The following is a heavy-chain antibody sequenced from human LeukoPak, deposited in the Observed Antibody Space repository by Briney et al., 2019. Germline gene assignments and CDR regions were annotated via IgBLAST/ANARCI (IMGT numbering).Heavy chain of an antibody. CDR1: GFTFSTYT. V-gene: IGHV3-21*01. CDR2: ISSGSSYI. D-gene: IGHD4-11*01. Sequence: PGGSLRLSCAASGFTFSTYTLNWVRQAPGKGLEWVSSISSGSSYIYYAASVKGRFTVSRDNAKNSLYLQMNSLRAEDTAVYYCAREGGYSNYVYFDYWGQGTLVTVSS. CDR3: AREGGYSNYVYFDY. J-gene: IGHJ4*02.